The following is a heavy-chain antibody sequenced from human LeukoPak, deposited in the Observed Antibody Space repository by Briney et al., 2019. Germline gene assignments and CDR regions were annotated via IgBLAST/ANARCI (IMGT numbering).Heavy chain of an antibody. J-gene: IGHJ6*03. CDR1: GYTFTSYA. CDR2: INTNTGNP. D-gene: IGHD6-6*01. CDR3: ARRSSSPEYYYYYYMDV. V-gene: IGHV7-4-1*02. Sequence: ASVKVSCKASGYTFTSYAMNWVRQAPGQGLEWMGWINTNTGNPTYAQGFTGRFVFSLDTSVSTAYLQISSLKAEDTAVYYCARRSSSPEYYYYYYMDVWGKGTTVTVSS.